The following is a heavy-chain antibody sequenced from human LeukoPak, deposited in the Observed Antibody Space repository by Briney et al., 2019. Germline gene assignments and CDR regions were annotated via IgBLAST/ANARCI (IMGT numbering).Heavy chain of an antibody. J-gene: IGHJ4*02. CDR1: GFTFRSHS. CDR3: AREWELSFDY. CDR2: ISSSGSYI. Sequence: PGGSLRLSCAASGFTFRSHSMRWVRQSPGKGLEWVSSISSSGSYIYYSDSVKGRFIISRDNAKNSMFLQMNSLRAEDTAVYYCAREWELSFDYWGQGTLVSVSS. V-gene: IGHV3-21*01. D-gene: IGHD1-26*01.